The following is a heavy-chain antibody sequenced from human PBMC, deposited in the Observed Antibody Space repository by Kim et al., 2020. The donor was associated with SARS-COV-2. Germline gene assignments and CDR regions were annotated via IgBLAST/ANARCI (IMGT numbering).Heavy chain of an antibody. D-gene: IGHD5-18*01. CDR1: GFTFSDYY. J-gene: IGHJ4*02. CDR2: ISSSSSYT. Sequence: GGSLRLSCAASGFTFSDYYMSWIRQAPGKGLEWVSYISSSSSYTNYADSVKGRFTISRDNAKNSLYLQMNSLRAEDTAMYYCARGADTAMVTLINDYWGQGTLVTVSS. V-gene: IGHV3-11*05. CDR3: ARGADTAMVTLINDY.